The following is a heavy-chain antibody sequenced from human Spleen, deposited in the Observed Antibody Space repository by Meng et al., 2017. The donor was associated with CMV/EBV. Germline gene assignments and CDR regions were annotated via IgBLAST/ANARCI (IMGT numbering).Heavy chain of an antibody. CDR3: ARDRLIYYDSSGIPTYFDY. CDR1: GFTFSSYW. CDR2: IKQDGSEK. V-gene: IGHV3-7*01. Sequence: GESLKISCAASGFTFSSYWMSWVRQAPGKGLEWVANIKQDGSEKYYVDSVKGRFTISRDNAKNSLYLQMNSLRAEDTAVYYCARDRLIYYDSSGIPTYFDYWGQGTLVTVSS. D-gene: IGHD3-22*01. J-gene: IGHJ4*02.